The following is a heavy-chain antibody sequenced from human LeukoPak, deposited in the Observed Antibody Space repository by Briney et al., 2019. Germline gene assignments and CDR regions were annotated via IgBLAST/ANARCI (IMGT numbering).Heavy chain of an antibody. D-gene: IGHD3-22*01. V-gene: IGHV1-18*01. J-gene: IGHJ4*02. CDR3: ARSSGLGDYYDSSGYYY. CDR2: ISAYNGNT. CDR1: GYTFINYG. Sequence: ASVTVSCKASGYTFINYGISWVRQAPGQGLEWMGWISAYNGNTNYAQKLQGRVTMTTDTSTTTAYMELRSLRSDDTAVYYCARSSGLGDYYDSSGYYYWGQGTLVTVSS.